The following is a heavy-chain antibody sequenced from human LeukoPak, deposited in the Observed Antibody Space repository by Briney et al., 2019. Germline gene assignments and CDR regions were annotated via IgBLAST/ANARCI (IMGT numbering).Heavy chain of an antibody. V-gene: IGHV1-2*02. CDR2: INPNSGGT. Sequence: ASVKVSCKASGYTFAGYYMHWVRQAPGQGLEWMGWINPNSGGTNYAQKFQGRVTMTRDTSISTAYMELSGLRSDDTAVYYCARANMVRGVGLFFDRNWFDPWGQGTLVTVSS. CDR3: ARANMVRGVGLFFDRNWFDP. J-gene: IGHJ5*02. CDR1: GYTFAGYY. D-gene: IGHD3-10*01.